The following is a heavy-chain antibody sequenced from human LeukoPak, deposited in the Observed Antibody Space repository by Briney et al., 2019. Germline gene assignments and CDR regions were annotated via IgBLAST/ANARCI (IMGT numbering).Heavy chain of an antibody. CDR3: ARDLPSNVRYFDWLPDASYGMDV. CDR1: GDSMTRDNYY. J-gene: IGHJ6*02. D-gene: IGHD3-9*01. V-gene: IGHV4-61*02. Sequence: SETLSLTCSVSGDSMTRDNYYWSWLRQPAGKGLEWLGRIFARGTVSYNPSLKSRVTISVDTSKNQFSLKLSSVTAADTAVYYCARDLPSNVRYFDWLPDASYGMDVWGQGTTVTVSS. CDR2: IFARGTV.